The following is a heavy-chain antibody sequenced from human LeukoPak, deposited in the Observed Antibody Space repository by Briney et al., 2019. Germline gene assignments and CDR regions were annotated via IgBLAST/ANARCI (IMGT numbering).Heavy chain of an antibody. Sequence: LRLSCAASGFTFSGYAMSWVRQAPGKGLEWIGYIYYSGSTYYNPSLKSRVTISVDTSKNQFSLKLSSVTAADTAVYYCARDSNWDYYYYYGMDVWGQGTTVTVSS. V-gene: IGHV4-31*02. D-gene: IGHD7-27*01. CDR1: GFTFSGYA. CDR2: IYYSGST. J-gene: IGHJ6*02. CDR3: ARDSNWDYYYYYGMDV.